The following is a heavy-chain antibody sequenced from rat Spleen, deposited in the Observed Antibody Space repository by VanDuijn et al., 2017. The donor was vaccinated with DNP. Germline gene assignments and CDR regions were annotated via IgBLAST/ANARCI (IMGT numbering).Heavy chain of an antibody. J-gene: IGHJ2*01. CDR2: INSAGTT. V-gene: IGHV3-3*01. D-gene: IGHD1-7*01. CDR3: ARWTRYFDY. Sequence: EVQLQESGSGLVKPSQSLSLTCSVTGYSITSSYRWNWIRKFPGNRLDWMGYINSAGTTNYNPSLKSRISITRDTSKNHFFLHLNSVTIEDTATYYCARWTRYFDYWGQGVMVTVSS. CDR1: GYSITSSYR.